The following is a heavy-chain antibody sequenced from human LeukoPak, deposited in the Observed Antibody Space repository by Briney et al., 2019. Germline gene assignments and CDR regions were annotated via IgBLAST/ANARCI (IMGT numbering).Heavy chain of an antibody. D-gene: IGHD3-22*01. V-gene: IGHV3-23*01. CDR2: ISGGGVNT. Sequence: GGSLRLSCGASGLPFSIYSIIWVRQAAGKGLEWVSAISGGGVNTYYADSVKGRFTISRDESKNTLYLQINSLRAEDTAVYYCAKSVGYHSDRSGYYWLGTFECGGQGTLVTVSS. J-gene: IGHJ1*01. CDR1: GLPFSIYS. CDR3: AKSVGYHSDRSGYYWLGTFEC.